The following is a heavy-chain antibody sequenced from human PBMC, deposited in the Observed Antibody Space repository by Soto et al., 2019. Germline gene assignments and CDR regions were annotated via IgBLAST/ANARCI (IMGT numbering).Heavy chain of an antibody. CDR3: ARDQELHIAAAGIDY. CDR2: IKQDGSEK. Sequence: GGSLRLSCAASGFTFSSYWMSWVRQAPGKGLEWVANIKQDGSEKYYVDSVKGRFTISRDNAKNSLYLQMNSLRAEGTAVYYCARDQELHIAAAGIDYWGQGTLVTVSS. V-gene: IGHV3-7*01. CDR1: GFTFSSYW. D-gene: IGHD6-13*01. J-gene: IGHJ4*02.